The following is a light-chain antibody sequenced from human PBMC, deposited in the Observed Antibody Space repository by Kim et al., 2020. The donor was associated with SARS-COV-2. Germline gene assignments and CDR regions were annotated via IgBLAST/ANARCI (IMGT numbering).Light chain of an antibody. CDR3: NSRDSNDNVV. J-gene: IGLJ2*01. CDR2: GKN. Sequence: VALGQTVRITCQGDSIRSYYATWYQQKPGQAPILVIYGKNNRPSGIPDRFSGSSSGNTASLTITGTQAGDEADYYCNSRDSNDNVVFGGGTKL. V-gene: IGLV3-19*01. CDR1: SIRSYY.